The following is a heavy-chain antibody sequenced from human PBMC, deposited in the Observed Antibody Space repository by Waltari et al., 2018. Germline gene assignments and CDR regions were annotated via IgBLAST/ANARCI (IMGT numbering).Heavy chain of an antibody. CDR2: IKQDGSVK. D-gene: IGHD5-12*01. V-gene: IGHV3-7*01. J-gene: IGHJ4*02. CDR1: GFPFSSYW. Sequence: EVQLVESGGGWVQPGGSLRLSCAASGFPFSSYWMTWVRQAPGKGLEWVANIKQDGSVKYYVDSVRGRFTISRDNAKNSLYLQMNILRAEDTAVYYCARDSGYSGYNSYSFDYWGQGTLITVSS. CDR3: ARDSGYSGYNSYSFDY.